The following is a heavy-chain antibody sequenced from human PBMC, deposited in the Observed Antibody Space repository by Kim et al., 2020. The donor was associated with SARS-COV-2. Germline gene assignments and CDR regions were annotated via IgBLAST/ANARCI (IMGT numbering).Heavy chain of an antibody. V-gene: IGHV1-69*13. CDR2: IIPIFGTA. J-gene: IGHJ6*02. Sequence: SVKVSCKASGGTFSSYAISWVRQAPGQGLEWMGGIIPIFGTANYAQKFQGRVTITADESTSTAYMELSSLRSEDTAVYYCARDQKPQVVVITQDYYYYGMDVWGQGTTVTVSS. CDR3: ARDQKPQVVVITQDYYYYGMDV. CDR1: GGTFSSYA. D-gene: IGHD3-22*01.